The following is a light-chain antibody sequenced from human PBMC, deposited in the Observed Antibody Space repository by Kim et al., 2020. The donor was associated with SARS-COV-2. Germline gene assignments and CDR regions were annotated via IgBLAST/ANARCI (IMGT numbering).Light chain of an antibody. Sequence: SYELTQPPSVSVSPGQTASITCSGDKSGDKYACWYQQKPGQSPVLVIYQDSKRPSGMPERFSGSNSGNTATLTISGTQAMDEAYYYCQAWDSSTAWVFGG. CDR3: QAWDSSTAWV. J-gene: IGLJ3*02. V-gene: IGLV3-1*01. CDR2: QDS. CDR1: KSGDKY.